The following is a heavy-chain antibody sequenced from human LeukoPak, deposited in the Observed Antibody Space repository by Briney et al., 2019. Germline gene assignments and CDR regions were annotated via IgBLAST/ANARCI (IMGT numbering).Heavy chain of an antibody. J-gene: IGHJ1*01. D-gene: IGHD1-26*01. CDR2: ISGSGVTT. CDR1: GFTFGSYA. Sequence: SGGSLRLSCVASGFTFGSYAMSWVRQAPGKGLEWVSAISGSGVTTHYAGSVKGRFSISRDNSKNTLYLQMNSLRAEDTALYYCAKKVVVGATSPYSDFQDWGQGTLVTVPS. CDR3: AKKVVVGATSPYSDFQD. V-gene: IGHV3-23*01.